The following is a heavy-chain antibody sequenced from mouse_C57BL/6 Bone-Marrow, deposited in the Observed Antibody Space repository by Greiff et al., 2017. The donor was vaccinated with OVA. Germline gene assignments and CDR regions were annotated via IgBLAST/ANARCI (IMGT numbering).Heavy chain of an antibody. Sequence: VQLQQSGTVLARPGASVKMSCKTSGYTFTSYWMHWVKQRPGQGLEWIGAIYPGNSDTSYNQKFKGKAKLTAVTSASTAYMELSSLTNEDSAVYYCTRSRVDGYLPFYAMDYWGQGTSVTVSS. CDR2: IYPGNSDT. V-gene: IGHV1-5*01. CDR1: GYTFTSYW. CDR3: TRSRVDGYLPFYAMDY. J-gene: IGHJ4*01. D-gene: IGHD2-3*01.